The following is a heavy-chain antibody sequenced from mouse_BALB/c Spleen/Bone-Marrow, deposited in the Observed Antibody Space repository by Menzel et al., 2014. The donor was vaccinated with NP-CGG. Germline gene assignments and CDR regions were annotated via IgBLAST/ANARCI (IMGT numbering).Heavy chain of an antibody. Sequence: QVQLQQSGAELMKPGASVKISCKATGYTFSSYWIEWVKQRPGLGLEWIGEILPGSGNTNYNEKFKGKATFTADTSSNTAYMQLSSLTSEDSGVYYCARKDYYSRFGYWGQGTLVTVSA. V-gene: IGHV1-9*01. CDR1: GYTFSSYW. CDR2: ILPGSGNT. D-gene: IGHD2-12*01. J-gene: IGHJ3*01. CDR3: ARKDYYSRFGY.